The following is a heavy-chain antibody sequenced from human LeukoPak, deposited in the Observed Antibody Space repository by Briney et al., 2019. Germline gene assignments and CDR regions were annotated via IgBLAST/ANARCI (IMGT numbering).Heavy chain of an antibody. Sequence: SQTLSLTCTVSGGSISSGDYYWSWIRQPPGKGLEWIGYIYYSGSTYYNPSLKSRVTISVDTSKNQFSLKLSSVTAADTAVYYCAREGRYSYSTHFDYWGQGTLVTVSS. D-gene: IGHD5-18*01. J-gene: IGHJ4*02. CDR3: AREGRYSYSTHFDY. CDR2: IYYSGST. CDR1: GGSISSGDYY. V-gene: IGHV4-30-4*01.